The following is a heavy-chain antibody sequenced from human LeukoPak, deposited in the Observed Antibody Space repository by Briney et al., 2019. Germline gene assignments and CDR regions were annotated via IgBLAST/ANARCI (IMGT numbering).Heavy chain of an antibody. CDR1: GYSFTNYW. V-gene: IGHV5-51*01. D-gene: IGHD3-10*01. CDR2: IYPRDSDT. J-gene: IGHJ4*02. Sequence: GESLKISCQGSGYSFTNYWIGWVRQMPGKGLEWMGIIYPRDSDTRYSPSFQGQITISADKSNSTAYLQWSSLQASDTAIYYCARQPSMVRGVIAFDYWGQGTLVTVSS. CDR3: ARQPSMVRGVIAFDY.